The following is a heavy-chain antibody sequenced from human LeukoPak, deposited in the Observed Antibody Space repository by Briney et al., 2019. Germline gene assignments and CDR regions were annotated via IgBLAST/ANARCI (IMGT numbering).Heavy chain of an antibody. CDR1: GFTFRSYA. D-gene: IGHD4-17*01. V-gene: IGHV3-23*01. CDR2: ISGSGSAT. CDR3: ARDGGDGLFDH. J-gene: IGHJ4*02. Sequence: GGSLRLSCAASGFTFRSYAMNWVRQAPGKGLEWVSAISGSGSATYYADSVKGRFTISRDNSKNTLYLQMNSLRAEDTAVYSCARDGGDGLFDHWGQGTLVTVSS.